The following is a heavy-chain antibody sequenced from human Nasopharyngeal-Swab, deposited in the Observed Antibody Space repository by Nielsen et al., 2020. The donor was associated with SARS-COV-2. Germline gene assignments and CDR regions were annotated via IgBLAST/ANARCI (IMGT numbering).Heavy chain of an antibody. CDR3: ARGVGAYGSGPLFDY. CDR2: ISSSSSYI. D-gene: IGHD3-10*01. Sequence: GRSLRLSWAASGFTFSSYSMNWVRQAPGKGLEWVSSISSSSSYIYYADSVKGRFTISRDNAKNSLYLQMNSLRAEDTAVYYCARGVGAYGSGPLFDYWGQGTLVTVSS. J-gene: IGHJ4*02. CDR1: GFTFSSYS. V-gene: IGHV3-21*01.